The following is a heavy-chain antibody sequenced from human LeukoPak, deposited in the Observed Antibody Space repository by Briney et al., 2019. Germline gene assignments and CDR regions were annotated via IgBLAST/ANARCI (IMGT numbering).Heavy chain of an antibody. CDR3: VCLGLGGLSLD. D-gene: IGHD3-16*01. V-gene: IGHV3-30*02. Sequence: GGSLRLSCAGSGFSFSSYGMHWVRQAPGKGLEWMAFIRSDGSNKYYADSVKGRFTISRDNAKNTLYLQMNSLRVEDTAVYYCVCLGLGGLSLDWGQGTLVTVSS. J-gene: IGHJ4*02. CDR2: IRSDGSNK. CDR1: GFSFSSYG.